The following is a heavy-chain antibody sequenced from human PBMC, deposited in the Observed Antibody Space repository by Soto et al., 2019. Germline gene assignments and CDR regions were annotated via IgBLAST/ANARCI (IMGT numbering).Heavy chain of an antibody. J-gene: IGHJ4*02. CDR1: GFTFNIYA. CDR2: ISRYGDIT. Sequence: EVQLLESGGDLIQPGGSLRLSCAASGFTFNIYAMTWVRQAPGKGLEWVSAISRYGDITYYADSVEGRFSISRDNSKNTLYLQMNSLRADDTAVYYCAKDRYLDHDSRGYLFDNWGQGTLVTVSS. CDR3: AKDRYLDHDSRGYLFDN. D-gene: IGHD3-22*01. V-gene: IGHV3-23*01.